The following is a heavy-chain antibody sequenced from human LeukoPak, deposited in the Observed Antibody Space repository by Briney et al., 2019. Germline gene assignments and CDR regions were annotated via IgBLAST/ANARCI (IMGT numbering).Heavy chain of an antibody. J-gene: IGHJ4*02. CDR2: MSPNSGDT. V-gene: IGHV1-8*01. Sequence: ASVTVSCKASGYTFTSYDINWVRHATGQGLEWMGWMSPNSGDTGYAQKFQGRVTMTRDTSISTAYMELTSLRSEDTAIYYCARGSPNWGFDFWGQGALVTVSS. CDR3: ARGSPNWGFDF. D-gene: IGHD7-27*01. CDR1: GYTFTSYD.